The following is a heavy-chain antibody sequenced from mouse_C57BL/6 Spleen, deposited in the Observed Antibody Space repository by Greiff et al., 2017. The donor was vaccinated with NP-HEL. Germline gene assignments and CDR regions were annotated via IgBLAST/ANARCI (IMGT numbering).Heavy chain of an antibody. CDR1: GYTFTSYW. CDR2: IYPGSGST. D-gene: IGHD1-1*01. J-gene: IGHJ1*03. CDR3: ARGITTVVAKYFDV. V-gene: IGHV1-55*01. Sequence: QVQLQQSGAELVKPGASVKMSCKASGYTFTSYWITWVKQRPGQGLEWIGDIYPGSGSTNYNEKFKSKATLTVDTSSSTAYMQLSSLTSEDSAVYYCARGITTVVAKYFDVWGTGTTVTVSS.